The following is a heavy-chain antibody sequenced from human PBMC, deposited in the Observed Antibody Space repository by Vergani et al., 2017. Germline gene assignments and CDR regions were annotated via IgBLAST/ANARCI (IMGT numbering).Heavy chain of an antibody. CDR2: IIGSGGST. CDR1: GFTFNHYA. V-gene: IGHV3-23*01. CDR3: ATANARNSGYDYLYYYPAMDV. Sequence: EVQLLESGGDLVQPGGSLRLSCAASGFTFNHYAMNWVRQAPGKGLEWVSGIIGSGGSTYYAGSVKGRFTISRDSSKNTLYLQMNSLSAGDTAVYYCATANARNSGYDYLYYYPAMDVWGQGPTVTVSS. J-gene: IGHJ6*02. D-gene: IGHD5-12*01.